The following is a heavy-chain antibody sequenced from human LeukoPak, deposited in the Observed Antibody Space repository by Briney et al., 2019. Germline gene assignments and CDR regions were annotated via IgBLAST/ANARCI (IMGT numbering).Heavy chain of an antibody. CDR2: INHSGST. D-gene: IGHD3-22*01. CDR3: ARGTSGSSGYYEPLFDY. Sequence: SETLSLTCAVYGGSFSGYYWSWIRQPPGKGLEWIGEINHSGSTYYNPPLKRRVTISVDTSKNQFSLKLSSVTAADTAMYYCARGTSGSSGYYEPLFDYWGQGTLVAVSS. J-gene: IGHJ4*02. V-gene: IGHV4-34*09. CDR1: GGSFSGYY.